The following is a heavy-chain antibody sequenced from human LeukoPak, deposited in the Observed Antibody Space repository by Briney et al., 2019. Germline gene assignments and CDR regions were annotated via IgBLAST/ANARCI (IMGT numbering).Heavy chain of an antibody. V-gene: IGHV1-24*01. CDR2: FDPEDGET. Sequence: GASVKVSCKVSGYTLTELSMHLVRQAPGKGLEWMGGFDPEDGETIYAQKFQGRVTMTEDTSTDTAYMELSSLRSEDTAVYYCATGGDILTGYYFDYWGQGTLVTVSS. J-gene: IGHJ4*02. CDR3: ATGGDILTGYYFDY. CDR1: GYTLTELS. D-gene: IGHD3-9*01.